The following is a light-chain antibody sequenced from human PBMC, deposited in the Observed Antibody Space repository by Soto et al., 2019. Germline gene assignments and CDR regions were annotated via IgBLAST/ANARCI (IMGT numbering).Light chain of an antibody. J-gene: IGLJ1*01. V-gene: IGLV2-14*01. CDR1: SSDVGGYNY. Sequence: QSALTQPASVSGSPVQSITISCTGTSSDVGGYNYVSWYQQHPGKAPKLMIYDVSNRPPGVSNRFSGSKSGNTASLTISGLQAEDEADYYCSSYTSSSTLDVFGTGTKVPS. CDR2: DVS. CDR3: SSYTSSSTLDV.